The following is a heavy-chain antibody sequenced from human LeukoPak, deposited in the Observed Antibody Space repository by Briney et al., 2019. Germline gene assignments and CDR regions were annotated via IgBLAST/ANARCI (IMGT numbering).Heavy chain of an antibody. J-gene: IGHJ4*02. D-gene: IGHD6-13*01. Sequence: GASVKVSCKASGFTFTNYGITWVRQAPGQGLGWMGWISAYNGDTNYAQKLRYRVNMTTDTSTSTAYMELRSLRSDDTAVYYCARVGEQHLDYYFDYWGQGTLVTVSS. CDR1: GFTFTNYG. CDR2: ISAYNGDT. V-gene: IGHV1-18*04. CDR3: ARVGEQHLDYYFDY.